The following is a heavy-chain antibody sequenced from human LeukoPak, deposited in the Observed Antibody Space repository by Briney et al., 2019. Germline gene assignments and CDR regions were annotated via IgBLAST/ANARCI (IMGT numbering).Heavy chain of an antibody. J-gene: IGHJ4*02. CDR3: ARGTGSNHNNFDS. Sequence: GRSLRLSCAASGYTFSTYGMHWVRQAPGKGLEWVAVIWYDGSLQYYADSVEGRFTISRDSSKKTVDLQMNSLRAEDTAVYYCARGTGSNHNNFDSWGQGTLVTVSS. CDR1: GYTFSTYG. D-gene: IGHD3/OR15-3a*01. CDR2: IWYDGSLQ. V-gene: IGHV3-33*01.